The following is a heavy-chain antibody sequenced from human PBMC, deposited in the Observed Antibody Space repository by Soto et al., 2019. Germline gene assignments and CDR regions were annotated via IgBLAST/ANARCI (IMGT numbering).Heavy chain of an antibody. CDR2: INHSGST. CDR3: ARAKVGREFDP. Sequence: TSETLSLTCAVYGGSFSGYYWTWIRQPPGTGLEWIGEINHSGSTNYNPSLKSRVTISVDTSKNQFSLKLTSVTAADTAAYYCARAKVGREFDPWGQGTLVTVSS. V-gene: IGHV4-34*01. J-gene: IGHJ5*02. D-gene: IGHD1-26*01. CDR1: GGSFSGYY.